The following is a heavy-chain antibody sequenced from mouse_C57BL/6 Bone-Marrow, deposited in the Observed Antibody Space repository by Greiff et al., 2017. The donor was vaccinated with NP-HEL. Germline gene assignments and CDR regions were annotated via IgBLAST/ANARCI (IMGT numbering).Heavy chain of an antibody. CDR3: ARGDYCGSSYGFAY. J-gene: IGHJ3*01. CDR1: GYTFTSYG. V-gene: IGHV1-81*01. D-gene: IGHD1-1*01. CDR2: IYPRSGNT. Sequence: QVQLQQSGAELARPGASVKLSCKASGYTFTSYGISWVKQRTGQGLEWIGEIYPRSGNTYYNEKFKGKATLTADKSSSTAYMELRRLTSEDSASYFCARGDYCGSSYGFAYWGQGTLVTVSA.